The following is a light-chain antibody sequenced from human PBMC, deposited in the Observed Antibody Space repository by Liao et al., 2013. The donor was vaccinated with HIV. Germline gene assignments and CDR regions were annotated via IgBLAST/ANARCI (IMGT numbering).Light chain of an antibody. Sequence: SYELTPAPSVSVSPGQTATITCSGEKLGDKYVSWYQQKAGQSPVLVLYQDTKRPPGIPERFSGSNSGNTATLTISGTQAMDEGDYYCQAWDSSTHVVFGGGTKLTVL. J-gene: IGLJ2*01. CDR1: KLGDKY. V-gene: IGLV3-1*01. CDR2: QDT. CDR3: QAWDSSTHVV.